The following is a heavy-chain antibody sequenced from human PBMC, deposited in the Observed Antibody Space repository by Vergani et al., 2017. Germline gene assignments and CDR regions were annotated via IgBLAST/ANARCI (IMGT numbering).Heavy chain of an antibody. CDR1: GYTLTELS. V-gene: IGHV7-4-1*02. Sequence: QVQLVQSGAEVKKPGASVKVSCKVSGYTLTELSMHWVRQAPGQGLEWMGWINTNTGNPTYAQGFAGRFVFSLDTSVSTAYLQIRSLKAEDTAVYYCASRYSSSGVGRGMDVWGQGTTVTVSS. CDR2: INTNTGNP. D-gene: IGHD6-6*01. J-gene: IGHJ6*02. CDR3: ASRYSSSGVGRGMDV.